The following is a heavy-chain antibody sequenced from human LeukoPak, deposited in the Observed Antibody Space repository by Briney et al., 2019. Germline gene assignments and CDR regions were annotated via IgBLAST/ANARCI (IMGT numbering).Heavy chain of an antibody. CDR3: ARGGYDILTGYQYYFDY. CDR2: IYPGDSDT. J-gene: IGHJ4*02. CDR1: GYSFTNYW. Sequence: GESLKISCKGSGYSFTNYWIGWVRQMPGRGLEWMGIIYPGDSDTTYRPSFQGQVTISADRSINTAYLQWSSLKASDTAMYYCARGGYDILTGYQYYFDYWGQGTLVTVSS. V-gene: IGHV5-51*01. D-gene: IGHD3-9*01.